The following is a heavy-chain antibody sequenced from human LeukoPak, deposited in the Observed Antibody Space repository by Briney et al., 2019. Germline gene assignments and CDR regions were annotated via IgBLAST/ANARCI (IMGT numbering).Heavy chain of an antibody. CDR1: GFPFSSYW. J-gene: IGHJ4*02. V-gene: IGHV3-7*04. D-gene: IGHD5-24*01. Sequence: GGSLRLSCVASGFPFSSYWMTWVRQAPRKGLEWVANIKQDGSKTSYVDSVKGRFTISRDNAKKSLYLQMNSLRAEDTAIYYCTRVGYIDEGIDYWGQGTLVTVSS. CDR2: IKQDGSKT. CDR3: TRVGYIDEGIDY.